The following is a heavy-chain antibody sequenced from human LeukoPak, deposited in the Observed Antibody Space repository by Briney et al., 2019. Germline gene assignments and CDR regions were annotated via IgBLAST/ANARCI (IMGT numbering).Heavy chain of an antibody. J-gene: IGHJ4*02. CDR2: ISGSGGST. D-gene: IGHD3-3*01. Sequence: PGGSLRLSCAASGFTFSSYAMSWVRQAPGKGLEWVSAISGSGGSTYYADSVKGRFTISRDNSKNTLYLQMNSLRAEDTAVYYCAKPPSGRGRFLEWLSQTGISYFDYWGQGTLVTVSS. V-gene: IGHV3-23*01. CDR3: AKPPSGRGRFLEWLSQTGISYFDY. CDR1: GFTFSSYA.